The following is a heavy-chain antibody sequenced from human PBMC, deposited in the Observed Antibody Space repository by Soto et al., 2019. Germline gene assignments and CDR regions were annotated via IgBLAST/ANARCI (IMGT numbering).Heavy chain of an antibody. CDR1: GGSISSGGYS. CDR3: ARYYDFWSGSYYFDY. Sequence: SEXLSLTCAVSGGSISSGGYSWSWVRQPPGRGLEWIGEIYHSGSTYYNPSLKSRVTISVDRSKNQFSLKVSSVTEADTAVYYCARYYDFWSGSYYFDYWGQGTLVTVS. CDR2: IYHSGST. J-gene: IGHJ4*02. D-gene: IGHD3-3*01. V-gene: IGHV4-30-2*01.